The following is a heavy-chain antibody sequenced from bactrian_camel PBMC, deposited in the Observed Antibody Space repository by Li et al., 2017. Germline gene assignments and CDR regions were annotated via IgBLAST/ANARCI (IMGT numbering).Heavy chain of an antibody. V-gene: IGHV3S53*01. Sequence: HVQLVESGGGSVQAGGSLRLSCEASGRSVNDNCFAWFRQVTGREREGVAAITSYGRTSYADFVKGRFTISQDDAKTTVYLQMYSLKPEDTAMYFCAASYFYGKFSGTKCTVAAGKSSNFGYWGQGTQVTVS. CDR1: GRSVNDNC. CDR2: ITSYGRT. J-gene: IGHJ6*01. CDR3: AASYFYGKFSGTKCTVAAGKSSNFGY. D-gene: IGHD6*01.